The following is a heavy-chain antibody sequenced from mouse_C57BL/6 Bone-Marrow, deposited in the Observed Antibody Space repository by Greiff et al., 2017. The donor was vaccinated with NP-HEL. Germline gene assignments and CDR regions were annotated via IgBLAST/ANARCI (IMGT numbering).Heavy chain of an antibody. V-gene: IGHV1-85*01. Sequence: QVQLQQSGPELVKPGASVKLSCKASGYTFTSYDINWVKQRPGQGLEWIGWIYPRDGSTKYNEKFKGKATLTVDTSSSTAYMELHSLTSEDSAVYFCARSIYYSNSHVPWFAYWGQGTLVTVSA. J-gene: IGHJ3*01. CDR2: IYPRDGST. CDR3: ARSIYYSNSHVPWFAY. CDR1: GYTFTSYD. D-gene: IGHD2-5*01.